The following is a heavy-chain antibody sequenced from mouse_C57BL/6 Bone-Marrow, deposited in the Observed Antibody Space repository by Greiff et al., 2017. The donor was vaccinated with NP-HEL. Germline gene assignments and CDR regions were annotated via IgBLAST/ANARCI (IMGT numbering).Heavy chain of an antibody. CDR3: AKKRDYGSYYAMDY. CDR2: IWRGGST. CDR1: GFSLTSYG. D-gene: IGHD1-1*01. J-gene: IGHJ4*01. V-gene: IGHV2-5*01. Sequence: VHLVESGPGLVQPSQSLSITCTVSGFSLTSYGVHWVRQSPGKGLEWLGVIWRGGSTDYNAAFMSRLSITKDNSKSQVFFKMNSLQADDTAIYYCAKKRDYGSYYAMDYWGQGTSVTGSS.